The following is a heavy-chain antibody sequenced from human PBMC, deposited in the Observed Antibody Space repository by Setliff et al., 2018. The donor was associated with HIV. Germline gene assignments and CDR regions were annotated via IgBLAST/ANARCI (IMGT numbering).Heavy chain of an antibody. V-gene: IGHV3-21*01. CDR1: GFTFSTHT. CDR3: AKDRFSDSSAPGDAFDV. J-gene: IGHJ3*01. CDR2: ISSSGTYI. D-gene: IGHD3-22*01. Sequence: PGGSLRLSCAASGFTFSTHTMNWVRQAPGKGLEWVSSISSSGTYIYYADSVKGRFTISRDSAKNSLYLQMNSLRAEDTAVYYCAKDRFSDSSAPGDAFDVWGVGTLVTVSS.